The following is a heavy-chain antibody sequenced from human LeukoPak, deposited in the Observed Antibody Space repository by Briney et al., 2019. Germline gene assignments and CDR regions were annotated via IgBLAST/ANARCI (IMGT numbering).Heavy chain of an antibody. J-gene: IGHJ3*02. CDR1: GFTVISYA. CDR2: ISVSGGST. CDR3: ARLRVYSRSSRDAFDI. V-gene: IGHV3-23*01. Sequence: GRSLRLACAAAGFTVISYAMSWVRQAPGEGLGCVSAISVSGGSTYYAASVKGRFTISRDKSKNTLYLQMNSLRAEDTAVYYCARLRVYSRSSRDAFDIWGQGTMVTVS. D-gene: IGHD6-6*01.